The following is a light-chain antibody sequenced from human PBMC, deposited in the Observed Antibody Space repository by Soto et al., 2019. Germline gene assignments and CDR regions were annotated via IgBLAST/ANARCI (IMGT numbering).Light chain of an antibody. J-gene: IGLJ3*02. CDR1: TGPVTSGQY. CDR3: LLSFGGARV. Sequence: QTVVTQEPSLTVSPGGTVTLTCGSSTGPVTSGQYPYWFQQKPGQAPRTLIYDTTNRHSWTPARFSGSLLGGKAALTLSGAQAEDDAVYYCLLSFGGARVFGGGTKLTVL. V-gene: IGLV7-46*01. CDR2: DTT.